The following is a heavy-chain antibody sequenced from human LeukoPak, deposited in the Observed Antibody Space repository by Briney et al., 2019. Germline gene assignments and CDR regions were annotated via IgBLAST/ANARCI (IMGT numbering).Heavy chain of an antibody. CDR1: GGSISSGGYY. V-gene: IGHV4-30-2*01. J-gene: IGHJ4*02. CDR2: IYHSGST. Sequence: SETLSLTCTVSGGSISSGGYYWSWIRQPPGKGLEWIGYIYHSGSTYYNPSLKSRVTVSVDRSKNQFSLKLSSVTAADTAVYYCARETTIFRGLNFDYWGQGTLVTVSS. D-gene: IGHD3-3*01. CDR3: ARETTIFRGLNFDY.